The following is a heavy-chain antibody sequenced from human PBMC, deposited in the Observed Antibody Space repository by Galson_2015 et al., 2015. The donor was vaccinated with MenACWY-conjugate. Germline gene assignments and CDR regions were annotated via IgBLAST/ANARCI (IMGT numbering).Heavy chain of an antibody. CDR2: ISYDGSNK. Sequence: SLRLSCAASGFTFSSYGMHWVRQAPGKGLEWVAVISYDGSNKYYADSVKGRFTISRDNSKNTLYLQMNSLRAEDTAEYYCAKDMGAYYFDYWGQGTLVTVSS. J-gene: IGHJ4*02. CDR1: GFTFSSYG. V-gene: IGHV3-30*18. D-gene: IGHD1-26*01. CDR3: AKDMGAYYFDY.